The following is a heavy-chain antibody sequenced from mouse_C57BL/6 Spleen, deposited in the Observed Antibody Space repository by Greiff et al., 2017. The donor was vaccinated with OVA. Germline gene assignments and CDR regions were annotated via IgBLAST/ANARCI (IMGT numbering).Heavy chain of an antibody. J-gene: IGHJ1*03. D-gene: IGHD1-1*01. V-gene: IGHV1-82*01. CDR3: AREDYGSIYWYFDV. Sequence: QVQLQQSGPELVKPGASVKISCKASGYAFSSSWMNWVKQRPGKGLEWIGRIYPGDGDTNYNGKFTGKATLTADKSSSTAYMQLSSLTSEDSAVYFCAREDYGSIYWYFDVWGTGTTVTVSS. CDR1: GYAFSSSW. CDR2: IYPGDGDT.